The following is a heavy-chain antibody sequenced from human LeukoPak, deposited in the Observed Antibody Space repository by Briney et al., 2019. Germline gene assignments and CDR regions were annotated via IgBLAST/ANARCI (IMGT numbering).Heavy chain of an antibody. D-gene: IGHD4-17*01. CDR3: ASDGDYEGNAFDI. J-gene: IGHJ3*02. V-gene: IGHV4-30-4*01. Sequence: PSETLSLTCTVSGGSISSGDSYWSWIRQPPGKGLEWIGYIYYSGSTYYNPSLKSRVTISVDTSKNQFSLKLSSVTAADTAVYYCASDGDYEGNAFDIWGQGTMVTVSS. CDR2: IYYSGST. CDR1: GGSISSGDSY.